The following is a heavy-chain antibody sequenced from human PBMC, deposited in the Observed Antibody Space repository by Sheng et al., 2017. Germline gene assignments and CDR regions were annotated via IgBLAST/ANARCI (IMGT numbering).Heavy chain of an antibody. CDR1: GYTFTGYY. D-gene: IGHD2-15*01. J-gene: IGHJ4*02. V-gene: IGHV1-2*02. CDR2: ISPSSGDT. CDR3: VRASISAAADY. Sequence: QVQLVQSGAEVKKPGASVKVSCKASGYTFTGYYMHWVRQAPAQGLEWMGWISPSSGDTYYAQKFQGRVTMTRDTSITTAYMEVSSLRSDDAAMYYCVRASISAAADYWGQGTLITVSS.